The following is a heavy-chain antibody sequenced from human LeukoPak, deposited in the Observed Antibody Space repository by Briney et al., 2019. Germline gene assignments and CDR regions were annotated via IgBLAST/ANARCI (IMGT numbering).Heavy chain of an antibody. D-gene: IGHD6-13*01. CDR1: GGTFSSYA. Sequence: GASVKVSCKASGGTFSSYAISWVRQAPGQGLEWMGGIIPIFGTANYAQKFQGRVTITTDVSTSTAYMELSSLRSEDTAVYYCATISGAAGTEDTDFDYWGQGTLVTVSS. CDR3: ATISGAAGTEDTDFDY. CDR2: IIPIFGTA. J-gene: IGHJ4*02. V-gene: IGHV1-69*05.